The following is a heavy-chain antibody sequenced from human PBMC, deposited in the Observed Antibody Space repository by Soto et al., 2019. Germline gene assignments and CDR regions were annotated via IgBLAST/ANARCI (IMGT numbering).Heavy chain of an antibody. D-gene: IGHD1-26*01. CDR1: GYTFTGYY. CDR2: INPNSGGT. J-gene: IGHJ6*02. CDR3: ARGPFSSGSYYYYYYGMDV. V-gene: IGHV1-2*02. Sequence: QVQLVQSGAEVKKPGASVKVSCKASGYTFTGYYMHWVRQAPGQGLEWMGWINPNSGGTNYAQKLQGRVTMPRDTSISTAYMELSRLRSDDTAVYYCARGPFSSGSYYYYYYGMDVWGQGTTVTVSS.